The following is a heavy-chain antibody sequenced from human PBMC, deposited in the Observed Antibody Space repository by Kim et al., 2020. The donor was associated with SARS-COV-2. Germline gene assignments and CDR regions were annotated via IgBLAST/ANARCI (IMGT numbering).Heavy chain of an antibody. CDR2: ISWDGASI. CDR3: AKDLLVPGQHIYYYYGLDV. J-gene: IGHJ6*02. V-gene: IGHV3-43*01. Sequence: GGSLRLSCVASGFMFDAFTMHWVRQAPGKGLEWVSLISWDGASIHYADSVKGRFTISRDNSKNSLFLQMNSLRTEDTALYYCAKDLLVPGQHIYYYYGLDVWGQGTTVTGSS. CDR1: GFMFDAFT. D-gene: IGHD2-21*01.